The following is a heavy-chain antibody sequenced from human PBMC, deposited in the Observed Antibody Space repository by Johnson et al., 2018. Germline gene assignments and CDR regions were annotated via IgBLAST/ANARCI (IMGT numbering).Heavy chain of an antibody. CDR1: GGSFSDYY. D-gene: IGHD6-13*01. Sequence: QVQLQESGAGLLKPSETLSLICAVSGGSFSDYYWSWIRPSPGKGLEWIGEIDHSGSTNHNPSLKSRVTISVNTSKNQCSLKLTSVTAADTAGYYCARGWYPRGYWGQGTLVTVSS. V-gene: IGHV4-34*01. CDR2: IDHSGST. CDR3: ARGWYPRGY. J-gene: IGHJ1*01.